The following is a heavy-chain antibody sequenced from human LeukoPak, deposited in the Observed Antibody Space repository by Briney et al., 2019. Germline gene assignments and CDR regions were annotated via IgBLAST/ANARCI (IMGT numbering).Heavy chain of an antibody. J-gene: IGHJ4*02. D-gene: IGHD7-27*01. Sequence: GGSLRLSCAASGFTFSSYGMHWVRQAPGKGLEWVAVISYDGSNKYYADSVKGRFTISRDNSKNTLYLQMNSLRAEDTAVYYCATASWGLSFDYWGQGTLVTVSS. V-gene: IGHV3-30*03. CDR1: GFTFSSYG. CDR2: ISYDGSNK. CDR3: ATASWGLSFDY.